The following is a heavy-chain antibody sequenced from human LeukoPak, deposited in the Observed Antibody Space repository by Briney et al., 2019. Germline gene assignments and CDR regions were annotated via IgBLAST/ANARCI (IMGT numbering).Heavy chain of an antibody. D-gene: IGHD2-15*01. Sequence: PGGSLRLSCAPSVFTFSSYAMSWVRQAPGKGLESVSYISSCTTIYDADSVKGRFTISRDHANNSLYLQMNSLRAEATAVYYCASVGVVVAATGNLWFDPWGQGTLVTVSS. V-gene: IGHV3-69-1*02. CDR3: ASVGVVVAATGNLWFDP. CDR1: VFTFSSYA. CDR2: ISSCTTI. J-gene: IGHJ5*02.